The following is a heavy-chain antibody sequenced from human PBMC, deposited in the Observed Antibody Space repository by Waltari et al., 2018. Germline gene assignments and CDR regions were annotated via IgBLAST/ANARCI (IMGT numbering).Heavy chain of an antibody. V-gene: IGHV4-59*01. Sequence: QVQLQESVPGLVKPSETLSLTCTVSGGSISSYYWSWLRQPPGKGLEWIGYIYYSGSTNYNPSLKSRVTISVDTSKNQFSLKLSSVTAADTAVYYCARVLKHYYYMDVWGKGTTVTVSS. J-gene: IGHJ6*03. CDR3: ARVLKHYYYMDV. CDR2: IYYSGST. CDR1: GGSISSYY.